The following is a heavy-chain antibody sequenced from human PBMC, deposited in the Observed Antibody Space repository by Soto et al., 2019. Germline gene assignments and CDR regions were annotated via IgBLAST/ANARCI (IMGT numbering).Heavy chain of an antibody. Sequence: QVQLVQSGAEVKKTGASVMVSCKASGYTFRDYDINWVRQASGQGLEWMGWMNPNSGNTAYAQKFQGRVTMTGDTTITTADMELSYPTSADTAVYYCTGRARIGRQLWLPCDSWAQGTLVTVSS. D-gene: IGHD3-22*01. CDR2: MNPNSGNT. V-gene: IGHV1-8*01. J-gene: IGHJ4*02. CDR3: TGRARIGRQLWLPCDS. CDR1: GYTFRDYD.